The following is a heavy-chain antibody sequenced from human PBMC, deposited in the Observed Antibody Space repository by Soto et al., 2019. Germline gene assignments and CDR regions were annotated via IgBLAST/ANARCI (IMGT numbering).Heavy chain of an antibody. V-gene: IGHV1-69*13. CDR3: AREWMVRGVSVYGMDV. D-gene: IGHD3-10*01. CDR1: GGTFSSYA. CDR2: IIPIFGTA. Sequence: ASVKVSCKASGGTFSSYAISWVRQAPGQGLEWMGGIIPIFGTANYAQKFQGRVTITADESTSTAYMELSSLGSEDTAVYYCAREWMVRGVSVYGMDVWGQGTTVTVSS. J-gene: IGHJ6*02.